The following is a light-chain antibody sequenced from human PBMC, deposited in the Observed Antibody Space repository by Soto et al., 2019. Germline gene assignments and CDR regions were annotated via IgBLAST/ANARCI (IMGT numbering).Light chain of an antibody. CDR2: DVS. V-gene: IGLV2-14*01. J-gene: IGLJ1*01. CDR3: SSYASSSTYV. Sequence: QSVLTQPASVSGSPGQSITISCTGTSSDVGAYSYVSWYQQHPGKAPKLMIYDVSNRPSGVSNRFSGSKSGNSASLTISGLQAEEEADDYCSSYASSSTYVFGTGTXVXV. CDR1: SSDVGAYSY.